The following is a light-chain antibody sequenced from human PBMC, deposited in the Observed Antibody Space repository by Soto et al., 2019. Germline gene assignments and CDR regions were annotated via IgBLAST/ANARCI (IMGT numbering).Light chain of an antibody. CDR1: QGISSY. Sequence: AIRMTQSPSSLSASTGDRVTITCRASQGISSYLAWYQQKPGKAPKLLIYAASTLQSGGTSRFSGSGSGTDFPLTISCLQSEDFATYYCQQYYSLPAWTFGQGTKVGIK. CDR3: QQYYSLPAWT. J-gene: IGKJ1*01. V-gene: IGKV1-8*01. CDR2: AAS.